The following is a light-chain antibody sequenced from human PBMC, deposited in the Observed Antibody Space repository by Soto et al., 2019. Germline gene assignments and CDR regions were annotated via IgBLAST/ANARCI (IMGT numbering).Light chain of an antibody. Sequence: QSVLTQPASVSGAPGQSIAISCTGTSSDVGSFNFVSWYQQHPGKVPKLIIYEVSNRPSGVSSRFSGSKSGDTASLIISGIQAEDEAYYYCLSWTTRRALVFGGGTKLTVL. CDR1: SSDVGSFNF. CDR3: LSWTTRRALV. J-gene: IGLJ2*01. V-gene: IGLV2-14*01. CDR2: EVS.